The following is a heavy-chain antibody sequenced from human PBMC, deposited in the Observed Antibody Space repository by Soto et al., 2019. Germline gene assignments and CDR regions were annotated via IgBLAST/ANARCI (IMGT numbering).Heavy chain of an antibody. CDR3: AKGGSSWTEWFDP. CDR1: GYPLTAKY. D-gene: IGHD6-13*01. Sequence: SVKVSCKASGYPLTAKYLHWVRQAPGQGLEWMGWINPSSGGTKEAQKFRGRVTMTRDTSISAAYMDLSRLTSDDTAVYYCAKGGSSWTEWFDPWGQGTLVTVSS. CDR2: INPSSGGT. J-gene: IGHJ5*02. V-gene: IGHV1-2*02.